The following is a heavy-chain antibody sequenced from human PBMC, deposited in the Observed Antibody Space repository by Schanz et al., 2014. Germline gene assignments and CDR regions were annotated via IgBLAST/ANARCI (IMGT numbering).Heavy chain of an antibody. D-gene: IGHD6-25*01. CDR2: ISGSGGNT. Sequence: EVQLVESGGGLVQPGGSLRLSCAASGFTFSSYSMNWVRQAPGKGLEWVSIISGSGGNTYYADAVRGRFTISRDNSKTTVYLQMNSLRAEDTAVYYCAKVRYSSGWRGDYFDEWGQGTLVTVAS. J-gene: IGHJ4*02. CDR3: AKVRYSSGWRGDYFDE. CDR1: GFTFSSYS. V-gene: IGHV3-23*04.